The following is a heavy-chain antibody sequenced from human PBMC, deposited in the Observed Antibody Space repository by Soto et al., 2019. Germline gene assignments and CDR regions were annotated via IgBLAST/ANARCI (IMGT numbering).Heavy chain of an antibody. CDR2: IYYSGGT. J-gene: IGHJ3*02. D-gene: IGHD1-1*01. CDR1: GYSISNGGYY. V-gene: IGHV4-31*03. Sequence: QVQLQESGPGLVKPSQTLSLTCTVSGYSISNGGYYWSWIRQRPGEGLEWLGYIYYSGGTYYNPSVKSRPSISVDTSKNQFALKVNSVTAADTAVYYCARTTDAFDIWGQGTMVTVSS. CDR3: ARTTDAFDI.